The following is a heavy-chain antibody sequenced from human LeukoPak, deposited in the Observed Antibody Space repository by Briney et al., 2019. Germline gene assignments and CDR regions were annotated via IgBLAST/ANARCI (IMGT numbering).Heavy chain of an antibody. CDR1: GYTLTSYD. J-gene: IGHJ5*02. CDR2: MNPNSGNT. D-gene: IGHD2-2*01. CDR3: ARGYCSITSCRGGWFDP. Sequence: ASVKVSCKASGYTLTSYDINWVRQATGQGLEWMGWMNPNSGNTGHAQKFQGRVTITRNTSISTAYMGVSSLRSEYTAVYYCARGYCSITSCRGGWFDPWGQGTLVTVSS. V-gene: IGHV1-8*03.